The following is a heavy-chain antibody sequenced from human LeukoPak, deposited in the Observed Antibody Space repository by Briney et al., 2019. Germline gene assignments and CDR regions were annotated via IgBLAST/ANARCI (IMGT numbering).Heavy chain of an antibody. V-gene: IGHV1-18*03. CDR2: ISAYNGNT. Sequence: ASVKVSCKPSGYTFTSYGISWVRQAPGQGLEWMGWISAYNGNTNYAQKLEGRVTMTTDTSTSTAYMELRSLRSDDMAVYYCARDPPVNAYYDILTGLGWGYYYYGMDVWGQGTTVTVSS. CDR3: ARDPPVNAYYDILTGLGWGYYYYGMDV. D-gene: IGHD3-9*01. CDR1: GYTFTSYG. J-gene: IGHJ6*02.